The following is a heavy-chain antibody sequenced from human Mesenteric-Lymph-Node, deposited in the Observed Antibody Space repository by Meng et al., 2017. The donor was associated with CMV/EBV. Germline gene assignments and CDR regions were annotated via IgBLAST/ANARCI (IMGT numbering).Heavy chain of an antibody. Sequence: SVKVSCKASGYTFTDYYLHWVRQAPGQGLEWMGGIIPIFGTANYAQKFQGRVTITTDESTSTAYMELSSLRSEDTAVYYCASPIPPLHLYAFDIWGQGTMVTVSS. J-gene: IGHJ3*02. D-gene: IGHD2-8*01. V-gene: IGHV1-69*05. CDR3: ASPIPPLHLYAFDI. CDR2: IIPIFGTA. CDR1: GYTFTDYY.